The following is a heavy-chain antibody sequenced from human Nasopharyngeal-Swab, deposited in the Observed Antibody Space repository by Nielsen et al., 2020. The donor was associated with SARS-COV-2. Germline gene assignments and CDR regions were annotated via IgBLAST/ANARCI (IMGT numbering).Heavy chain of an antibody. CDR2: MSNDSYVI. V-gene: IGHV3-11*04. D-gene: IGHD1-26*01. CDR1: GFIFSEQY. J-gene: IGHJ5*02. Sequence: GESLKISCAASGFIFSEQYMSWVRQAPGKGLEWLSYMSNDSYVIKYADSVKGRFTVSRDNAKNSLYLQMNSLTPEDTAMYYCARDAGWGGKYGSNWFDPWGQGTLVTVSS. CDR3: ARDAGWGGKYGSNWFDP.